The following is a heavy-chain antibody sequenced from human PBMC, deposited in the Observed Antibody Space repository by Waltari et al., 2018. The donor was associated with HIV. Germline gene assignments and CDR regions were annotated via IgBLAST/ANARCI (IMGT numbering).Heavy chain of an antibody. J-gene: IGHJ4*02. CDR2: INHSGST. V-gene: IGHV4-34*01. CDR1: GGSFSGYY. Sequence: QVQLQQWGAGLLKPSETLSLTCAVYGGSFSGYYWSWIRQPPGKGLEWIGEINHSGSTNYNPSLKSRVTISVDTSKNQFSLKLSSVTAADTAVYYCARGGPTVNGFDYWGQGTLVTVSS. D-gene: IGHD4-4*01. CDR3: ARGGPTVNGFDY.